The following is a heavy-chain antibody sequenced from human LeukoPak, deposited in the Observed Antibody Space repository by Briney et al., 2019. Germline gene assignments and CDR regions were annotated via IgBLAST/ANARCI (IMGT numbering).Heavy chain of an antibody. CDR3: ARFGVDYGMDV. CDR2: IHYSGKA. J-gene: IGHJ6*02. V-gene: IGHV4-59*11. CDR1: GGSISGHY. Sequence: SETLSLTCTVSGGSISGHYWTWIRQPPGKGLEWIGQIHYSGKADYNPSLRSRINISVDMSKNQMSLKVNSVTAADTAVYYCARFGVDYGMDVWGQGTTVTVS. D-gene: IGHD3-16*01.